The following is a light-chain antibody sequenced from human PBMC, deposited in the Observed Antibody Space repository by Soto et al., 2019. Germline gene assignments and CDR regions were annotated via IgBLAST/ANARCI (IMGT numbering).Light chain of an antibody. V-gene: IGKV1-33*01. CDR1: QDIDNY. Sequence: DIQVTQSPSSLSASVGDRTTITCQANQDIDNYLNWYQQKPWIAPTLLISDASSLEAGVPSRFSGSGSGTDFTLTISGLHLDDIATYYCQVYDKAPFTFGQGTKLEIK. CDR2: DAS. CDR3: QVYDKAPFT. J-gene: IGKJ2*01.